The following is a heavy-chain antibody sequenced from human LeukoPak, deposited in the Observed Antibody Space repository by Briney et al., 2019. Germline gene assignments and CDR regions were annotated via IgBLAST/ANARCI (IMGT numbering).Heavy chain of an antibody. CDR3: ARRRITIFGVVIISWFDP. D-gene: IGHD3-3*01. CDR1: GGSFSGYY. V-gene: IGHV4-34*01. Sequence: SETLSLTCAVYGGSFSGYYWSWIRQPPGKGLEWIGEINHSGSTNYNPSLKSRVTISVDTSKNQFSLKLSSVTAADTAVYYCARRRITIFGVVIISWFDPWGQGTLATVSS. CDR2: INHSGST. J-gene: IGHJ5*02.